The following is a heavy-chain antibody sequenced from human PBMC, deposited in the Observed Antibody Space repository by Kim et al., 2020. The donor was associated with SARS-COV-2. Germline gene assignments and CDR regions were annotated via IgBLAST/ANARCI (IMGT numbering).Heavy chain of an antibody. D-gene: IGHD3-3*01. V-gene: IGHV5-51*01. J-gene: IGHJ6*02. CDR3: ARIPRVLRFLEWLPVYGMDV. CDR1: GYSFTSYW. Sequence: GESLKISCKGSGYSFTSYWIGWVRQMPGKGLEWMGIIYPGDSDTRYSPSFQGQVTISADKSISTAYLQWSSLKASDTAMYYCARIPRVLRFLEWLPVYGMDVWGQGTTVTVSS. CDR2: IYPGDSDT.